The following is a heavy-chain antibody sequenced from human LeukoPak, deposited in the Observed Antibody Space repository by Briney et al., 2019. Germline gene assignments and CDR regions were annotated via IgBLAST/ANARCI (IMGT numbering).Heavy chain of an antibody. D-gene: IGHD5-18*01. CDR1: GFTFSSYS. CDR3: ARDRRGYSYGVYYFDY. V-gene: IGHV3-48*04. CDR2: ISSSSSTI. Sequence: PGRSLRLSCAASGFTFSSYSMNWVRQAPGKGLEWVSYISSSSSTIYYADSVKGRFTISRDNAKNSLYLQMNSLRAEDTAVYYCARDRRGYSYGVYYFDYWGQGTLVTVSS. J-gene: IGHJ4*02.